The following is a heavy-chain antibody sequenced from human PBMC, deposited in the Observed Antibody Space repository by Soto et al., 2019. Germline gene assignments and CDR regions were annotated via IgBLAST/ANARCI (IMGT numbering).Heavy chain of an antibody. CDR3: ARSLYGSGSYYPPRHYFYYGMDV. Sequence: GASVKLSCKASGYTFTDYYIHWVRQAPGQGLEWMGIINPSGGSTSYAQKFQGRLTMTRDTSTSTVYMELCSLRSEDTAVHYCARSLYGSGSYYPPRHYFYYGMDVWGQGTTVTVSS. J-gene: IGHJ6*02. V-gene: IGHV1-46*01. CDR2: INPSGGST. D-gene: IGHD3-10*01. CDR1: GYTFTDYY.